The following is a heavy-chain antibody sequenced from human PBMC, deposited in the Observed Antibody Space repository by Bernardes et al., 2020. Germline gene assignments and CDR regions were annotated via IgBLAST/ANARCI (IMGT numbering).Heavy chain of an antibody. CDR3: ATGPTAGTSNWFDP. J-gene: IGHJ5*02. V-gene: IGHV1-24*01. CDR1: GYTLTELS. D-gene: IGHD6-13*01. Sequence: SVKVSCKVSGYTLTELSMHWVRQAPGKGLEWMGGFDPEDGETIYAQKSQERVTKTEDTSTDTADMELSSMRSEDTAVYYCATGPTAGTSNWFDPWGQGTLVTVSS. CDR2: FDPEDGET.